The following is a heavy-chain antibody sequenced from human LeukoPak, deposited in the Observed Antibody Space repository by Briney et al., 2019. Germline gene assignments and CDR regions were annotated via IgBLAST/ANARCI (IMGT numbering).Heavy chain of an antibody. J-gene: IGHJ4*02. CDR2: ISWNSGSI. CDR3: AKDHGYSSGAGLGY. Sequence: GRSLRLSCAASGFTFDDYAMHWVRQAPGKGLEWVSGISWNSGSIGYADSVKGRFIISRDNAKNSLYLQMNSLRAEDTALYYCAKDHGYSSGAGLGYWGQGTLVTVSS. D-gene: IGHD6-19*01. CDR1: GFTFDDYA. V-gene: IGHV3-9*01.